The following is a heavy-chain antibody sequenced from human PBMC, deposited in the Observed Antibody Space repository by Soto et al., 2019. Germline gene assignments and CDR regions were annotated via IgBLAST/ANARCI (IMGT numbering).Heavy chain of an antibody. V-gene: IGHV1-69*06. CDR3: AKYYCSGGSCYSNYYYGMDV. Sequence: QVQLVQSGAEVKKPGSSVKVSCKASGGTFSSYAISWVRQAPGQGLEWMGGIIPIFCTANYAQKFQGRVTITADKTTSTAYMELSRLRSEDTAVYYCAKYYCSGGSCYSNYYYGMDVWRQGPTVTVSS. J-gene: IGHJ6*02. CDR2: IIPIFCTA. D-gene: IGHD2-15*01. CDR1: GGTFSSYA.